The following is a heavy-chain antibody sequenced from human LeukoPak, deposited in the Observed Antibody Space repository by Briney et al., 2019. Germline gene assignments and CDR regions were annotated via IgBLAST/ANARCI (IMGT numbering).Heavy chain of an antibody. CDR1: GGSISSYY. J-gene: IGHJ4*02. Sequence: SETLSLTCTVSGGSISSYYWSWIRQPPGKGLEWIGYIYYSGSTNYNPSLKSRVTISVDTSKNQFSLKLSSVTAADTAVYYCAGVMVGGTIAYFDYWGQGTLVTVSS. V-gene: IGHV4-59*01. CDR3: AGVMVGGTIAYFDY. CDR2: IYYSGST. D-gene: IGHD1-26*01.